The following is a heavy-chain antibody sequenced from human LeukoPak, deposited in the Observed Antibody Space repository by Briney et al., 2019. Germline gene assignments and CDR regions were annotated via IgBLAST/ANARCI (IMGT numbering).Heavy chain of an antibody. J-gene: IGHJ1*01. D-gene: IGHD7-27*01. CDR1: GGSISSYY. V-gene: IGHV4-59*12. CDR3: ATTSSGAH. CDR2: IYYTGTT. Sequence: SETLSLTCSVSGGSISSYYWSWIRQPPGKGLEWIGSIYYTGTTNYNPSLKSRVTISVDTSKNQFSLKLSSVTAADTAVYYCATTSSGAHWGQGTLVTVSS.